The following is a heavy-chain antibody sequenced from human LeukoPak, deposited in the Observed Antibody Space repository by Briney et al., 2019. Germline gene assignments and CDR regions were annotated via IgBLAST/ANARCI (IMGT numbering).Heavy chain of an antibody. CDR2: ISGGSNYK. J-gene: IGHJ4*02. Sequence: GGSLRLSCAASGFTFSTYTVNWVRQAPGKGLEWVSSISGGSNYKYCADSVKGRCTISRDNAKNSLYLQMNSLRAEDTAVYYCARGQRTFDYWGQGTLVTVSS. CDR3: ARGQRTFDY. V-gene: IGHV3-21*01. CDR1: GFTFSTYT. D-gene: IGHD6-25*01.